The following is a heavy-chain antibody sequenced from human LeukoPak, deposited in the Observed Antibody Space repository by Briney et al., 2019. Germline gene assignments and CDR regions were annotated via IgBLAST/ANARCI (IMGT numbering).Heavy chain of an antibody. D-gene: IGHD3-10*01. V-gene: IGHV3-7*01. CDR1: GFTFSSYW. CDR3: ARVGFMGSGSYFSAEPTYYYYYGMDV. Sequence: PGGSLRLSCAASGFTFSSYWMSWVRQAPGKGLEWVANIKQDGSEKYYVDSVKGRFTISRDNAKNSLYLQMNSLRAEDTAVYYCARVGFMGSGSYFSAEPTYYYYYGMDVWGQGTTVTVSS. CDR2: IKQDGSEK. J-gene: IGHJ6*02.